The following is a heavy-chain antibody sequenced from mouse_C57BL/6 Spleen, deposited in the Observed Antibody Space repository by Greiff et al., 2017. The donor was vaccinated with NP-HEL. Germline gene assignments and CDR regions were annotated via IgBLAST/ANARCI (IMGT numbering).Heavy chain of an antibody. CDR2: IYPGSGST. CDR1: GYTFTSYW. Sequence: VQLQQPGAEIVKPGASVKMSCKASGYTFTSYWITWVKQRPGQGLEWIGDIYPGSGSTNYNEKFKSKATLTVDTSSSTAYMQLSSLTSEDSAVYYCARSGNDGYSHYYAMDYWGQGTSVTVSS. J-gene: IGHJ4*01. D-gene: IGHD2-3*01. CDR3: ARSGNDGYSHYYAMDY. V-gene: IGHV1-55*01.